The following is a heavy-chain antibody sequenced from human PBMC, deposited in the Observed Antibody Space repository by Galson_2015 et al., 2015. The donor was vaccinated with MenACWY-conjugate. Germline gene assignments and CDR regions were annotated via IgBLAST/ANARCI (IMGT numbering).Heavy chain of an antibody. J-gene: IGHJ4*02. CDR2: IKQDGSET. CDR1: GFTLGHYW. Sequence: SLRLSCAAPGFTLGHYWMSWVRQAPGKGLEWVANIKQDGSETYYVDSVKGRFTISRDNAKNSFYLQMDSLRAEDTAVYYCARCIQITYSDILTAYDSWGQGTLVIVSS. V-gene: IGHV3-7*03. D-gene: IGHD3-9*01. CDR3: ARCIQITYSDILTAYDS.